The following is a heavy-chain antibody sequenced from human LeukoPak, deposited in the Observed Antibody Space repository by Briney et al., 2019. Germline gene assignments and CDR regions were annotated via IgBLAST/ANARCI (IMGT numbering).Heavy chain of an antibody. CDR1: GGSISSGSYY. J-gene: IGHJ4*02. Sequence: SETLSLTCTVSGGSISSGSYYWSWIRQPAGKGLEWIGRIYASGSTNYNPSLKSRVTISVDTSKNQFSLKLSSVTAADTAVYYCARAPGHYSGSYYHPSWGQGTLVTVSS. D-gene: IGHD1-26*01. CDR2: IYASGST. V-gene: IGHV4-61*02. CDR3: ARAPGHYSGSYYHPS.